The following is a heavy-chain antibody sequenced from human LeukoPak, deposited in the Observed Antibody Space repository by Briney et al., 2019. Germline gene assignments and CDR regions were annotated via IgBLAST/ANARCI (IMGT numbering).Heavy chain of an antibody. Sequence: GGSLRLSCAASGFTVSSNYMSWVRQAPGKGLEWVSDIYIGGSTYYADSAKGRFTISRDNSKNTLYLQMNSLRAEDTAVYYCARGAGRIVGATPPPLWYWGQGTLVTVSS. CDR1: GFTVSSNY. CDR3: ARGAGRIVGATPPPLWY. J-gene: IGHJ4*02. V-gene: IGHV3-53*01. CDR2: IYIGGST. D-gene: IGHD1-26*01.